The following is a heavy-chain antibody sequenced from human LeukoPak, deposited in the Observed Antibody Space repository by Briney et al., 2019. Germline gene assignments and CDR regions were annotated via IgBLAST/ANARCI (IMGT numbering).Heavy chain of an antibody. Sequence: GGSLRLSCAASGFTVSSNYMNWVRQAPGKGLEWVSAISGSGGSTYYADSVKGRFTISRDNSKNTLYLQMNSLRAEDTAVYYCAKDNSGYDFWQNFDYWGQGTLVTVSS. D-gene: IGHD5-12*01. CDR3: AKDNSGYDFWQNFDY. CDR1: GFTVSSNY. V-gene: IGHV3-23*01. CDR2: ISGSGGST. J-gene: IGHJ4*02.